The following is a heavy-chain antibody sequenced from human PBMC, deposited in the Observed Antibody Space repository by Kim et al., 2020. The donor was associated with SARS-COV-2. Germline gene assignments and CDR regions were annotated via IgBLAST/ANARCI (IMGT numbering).Heavy chain of an antibody. CDR2: IIPIFGTA. Sequence: SVKVSCKASGGTFSSYAISWVRQAPGQGLEWMGRIIPIFGTANYAQKFQGRVTITADESTSTAYMELSSLRSEDTAVYYCARDLPTTVVTPSSVFDPWGQGTLVTVSS. V-gene: IGHV1-69*13. J-gene: IGHJ5*02. CDR3: ARDLPTTVVTPSSVFDP. D-gene: IGHD4-17*01. CDR1: GGTFSSYA.